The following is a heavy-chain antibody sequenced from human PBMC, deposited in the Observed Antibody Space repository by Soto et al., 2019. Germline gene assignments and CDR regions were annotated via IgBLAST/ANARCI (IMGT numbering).Heavy chain of an antibody. CDR2: IVVGSGNT. CDR1: GFTFTSSA. J-gene: IGHJ4*02. D-gene: IGHD1-7*01. V-gene: IGHV1-58*01. Sequence: QMQLVQSGPEVKKPGTSVKVSCKASGFTFTSSAVQWVRQARGQRLEWIGWIVVGSGNTNYAQKFQERVTITRDMSTSTAYMELSSLRSEDTAVYYCAAAEITGTPVGTDYWGQGTLVTVSS. CDR3: AAAEITGTPVGTDY.